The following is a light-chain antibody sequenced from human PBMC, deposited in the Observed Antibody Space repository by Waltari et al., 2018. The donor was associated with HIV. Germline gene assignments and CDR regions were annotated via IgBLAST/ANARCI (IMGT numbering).Light chain of an antibody. V-gene: IGLV2-23*02. CDR1: SSDVGSYKL. CDR3: CSYAGSSTPV. CDR2: EVS. Sequence: QSALTQPASVSGSPGQSLTISCTGTSSDVGSYKLVSWYQQHPGKAPKLMIYEVSKRPSGVSNRFSGSKSGNTASLTISGLQAEDEADYYCCSYAGSSTPVFGGGTKLTVL. J-gene: IGLJ2*01.